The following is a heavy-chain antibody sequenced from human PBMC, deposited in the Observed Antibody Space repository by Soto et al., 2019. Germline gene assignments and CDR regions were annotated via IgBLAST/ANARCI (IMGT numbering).Heavy chain of an antibody. V-gene: IGHV1-2*02. CDR3: ARLLPPSDSSSWYLVYYYYGMDV. CDR1: GYTFTGYY. CDR2: INPNSGGT. J-gene: IGHJ6*02. Sequence: GASVKVSCKASGYTFTGYYMHWVRQAPGQGLEWMGWINPNSGGTNYAQKFQGRVTMTRDTSISTAYMELSRLRSDDTAVYYCARLLPPSDSSSWYLVYYYYGMDVWGQGTTVTVSS. D-gene: IGHD6-13*01.